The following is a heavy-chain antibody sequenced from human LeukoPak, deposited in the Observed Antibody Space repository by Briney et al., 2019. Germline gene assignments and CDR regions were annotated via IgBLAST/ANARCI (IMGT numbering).Heavy chain of an antibody. Sequence: GGAPRLSFAAPGFTFSIYSMKWGRQGPGKGLGWVSSISSSGTYINYADSVKGRFTISRDNAKNSLYLQMSSLRAEDTAVYYCATKGDSSGPLWGQGTLVTVSS. CDR1: GFTFSIYS. V-gene: IGHV3-21*06. D-gene: IGHD3-22*01. CDR2: ISSSGTYI. J-gene: IGHJ4*02. CDR3: ATKGDSSGPL.